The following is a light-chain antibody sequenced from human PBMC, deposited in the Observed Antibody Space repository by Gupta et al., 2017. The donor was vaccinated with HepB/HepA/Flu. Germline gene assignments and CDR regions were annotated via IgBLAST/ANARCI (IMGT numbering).Light chain of an antibody. V-gene: IGLV3-21*04. CDR2: YDT. CDR1: NLGSKG. Sequence: SYVLTQPPSESVAPGMTARITCGGNNLGSKGVHWYQQKPGQAPILVIYYDTDRPSGIPERFSGSTSGNTATLTISRVEAGDEADYYCQVWHSTSDHLVVFGGGTKLTVL. CDR3: QVWHSTSDHLVV. J-gene: IGLJ2*01.